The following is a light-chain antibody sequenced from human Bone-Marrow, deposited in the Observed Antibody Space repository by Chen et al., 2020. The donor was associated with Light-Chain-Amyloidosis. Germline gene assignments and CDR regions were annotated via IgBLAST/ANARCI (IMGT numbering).Light chain of an antibody. CDR1: NIGSTR. V-gene: IGLV3-21*02. CDR3: QVWDRSSDRPV. J-gene: IGLJ3*02. CDR2: DDS. Sequence: SYVLTQPSSVSVAPGQTATIACGGNNIGSTRVHWYQQTPGQAPLLVVYDDSDRPSGIPERLPGSNSGNTAPLTISRVEAGERADYYCQVWDRSSDRPVFGAGTKLTVL.